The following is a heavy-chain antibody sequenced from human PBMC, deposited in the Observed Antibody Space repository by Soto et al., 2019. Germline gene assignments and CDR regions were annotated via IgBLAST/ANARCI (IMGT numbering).Heavy chain of an antibody. CDR1: GFTVSSNY. CDR2: IYSGGTT. Sequence: GGSLRLSCAASGFTVSSNYMSWVRQAPGKGLEWVSIIYSGGTTYYADSAQGRFTISRDNSKNSLYLQMNSLRAEDTAVYYCARSHYGANWYDPWGQGTLVTVSS. V-gene: IGHV3-66*01. CDR3: ARSHYGANWYDP. D-gene: IGHD4-17*01. J-gene: IGHJ5*02.